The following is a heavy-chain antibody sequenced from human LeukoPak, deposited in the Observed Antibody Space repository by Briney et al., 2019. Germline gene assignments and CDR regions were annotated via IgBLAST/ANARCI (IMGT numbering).Heavy chain of an antibody. D-gene: IGHD5-12*01. CDR3: ARVRFAGYDYDY. Sequence: SETLSLTCTVSGGSISSSSYYWGWIRQPPGKGLEWIGSTYYSGSTYYNPSLKSRVTISVDTSKNQFSLKLSSVTAADTAVYYCARVRFAGYDYDYWGQGTLVTVSS. V-gene: IGHV4-39*01. CDR1: GGSISSSSYY. CDR2: TYYSGST. J-gene: IGHJ4*02.